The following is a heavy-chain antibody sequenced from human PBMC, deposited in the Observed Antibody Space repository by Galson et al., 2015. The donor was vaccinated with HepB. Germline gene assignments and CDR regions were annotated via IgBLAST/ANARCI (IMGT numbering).Heavy chain of an antibody. D-gene: IGHD5-18*01. CDR3: ARDGASGSSQAVKLDY. V-gene: IGHV3-30*04. CDR2: VSSDGSYE. J-gene: IGHJ4*01. Sequence: SLRLSCAASGFTFSSFAMHWVRQAPGRGLEWVAVVSSDGSYEYVADFLKGRFTISRDNSKNTPYLQLTSLTGDDTALYYCARDGASGSSQAVKLDYWGQGTLVTVSS. CDR1: GFTFSSFA.